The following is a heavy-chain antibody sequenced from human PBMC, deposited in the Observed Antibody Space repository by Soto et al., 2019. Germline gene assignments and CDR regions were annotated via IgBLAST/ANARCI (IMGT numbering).Heavy chain of an antibody. CDR3: ARKGITMVRGVIIMRNWFDP. CDR2: IYYSGST. D-gene: IGHD3-10*01. V-gene: IGHV4-59*12. Sequence: PSETLSLTCTVSGGSISSYYWSWIRQPPGKGLEWIGYIYYSGSTNYNPSLKSRVTISVDKSKNQFFLKLSSVTAADTAVYYCARKGITMVRGVIIMRNWFDPWGQGTLVTVSS. J-gene: IGHJ5*02. CDR1: GGSISSYY.